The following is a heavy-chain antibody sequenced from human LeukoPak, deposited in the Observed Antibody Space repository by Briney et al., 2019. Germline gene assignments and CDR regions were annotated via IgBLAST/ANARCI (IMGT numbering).Heavy chain of an antibody. CDR2: MNPNSGNT. J-gene: IGHJ6*03. CDR3: ARAERLLWFGELFLKRRYYYYMDV. D-gene: IGHD3-10*01. CDR1: GYTFTSYD. Sequence: ASVKVSCKASGYTFTSYDINWVRQATGQGLEWMGWMNPNSGNTGYAQKFQGRVTMTRNTSISTAYMELSSLRPEDTAVYYCARAERLLWFGELFLKRRYYYYMDVWGKGTTVTVSS. V-gene: IGHV1-8*01.